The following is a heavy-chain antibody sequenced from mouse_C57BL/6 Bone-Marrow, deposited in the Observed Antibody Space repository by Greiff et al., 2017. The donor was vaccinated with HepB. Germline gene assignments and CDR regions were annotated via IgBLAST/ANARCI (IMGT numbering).Heavy chain of an antibody. J-gene: IGHJ1*03. D-gene: IGHD1-1*01. V-gene: IGHV1-82*01. Sequence: VKLMESGPELVKPGASVKISCKASGYAFSSSWMNWVKQRPGKGLEWIGRIYPGDGDTNYNGKFKGKATLTADKSSSTAYMQLSSLTSEDSAVYCGAMGYGSSYGGYFDVWGTGTTVTVSS. CDR1: GYAFSSSW. CDR2: IYPGDGDT. CDR3: AMGYGSSYGGYFDV.